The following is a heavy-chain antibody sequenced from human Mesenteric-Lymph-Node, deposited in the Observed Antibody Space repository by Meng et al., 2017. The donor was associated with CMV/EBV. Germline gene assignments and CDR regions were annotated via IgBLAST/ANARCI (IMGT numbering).Heavy chain of an antibody. CDR1: GFIFRGYG. Sequence: GGPLRLSCAASGFIFRGYGMHWVCQAPGKGLQWVSFIRYDGSKKYEADSVKGRFTITRDNSKNTLYLQKNSLSAEDTAVYYCARVGTVFGVVSNYYYGMDVWGQGTTVTVSS. D-gene: IGHD3-3*01. CDR3: ARVGTVFGVVSNYYYGMDV. V-gene: IGHV3-30*02. J-gene: IGHJ6*02. CDR2: IRYDGSKK.